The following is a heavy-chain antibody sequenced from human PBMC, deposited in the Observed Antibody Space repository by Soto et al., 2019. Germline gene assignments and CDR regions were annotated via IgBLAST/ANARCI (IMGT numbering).Heavy chain of an antibody. CDR2: IYDIGST. Sequence: QLQLRESGPGLVKPSETLSLTCTVSGGSISGGVGGLYYWSWIRQPPGNGLEWIGYIYDIGSTYYNPSIKSRVTTSVDTSKNQFSLRLSSVTAADTAVYYCARDVIPLATVCYFDHWGRGTLVTVSS. D-gene: IGHD5-12*01. CDR3: ARDVIPLATVCYFDH. V-gene: IGHV4-30-4*01. CDR1: GGSISGGVGGLYY. J-gene: IGHJ2*01.